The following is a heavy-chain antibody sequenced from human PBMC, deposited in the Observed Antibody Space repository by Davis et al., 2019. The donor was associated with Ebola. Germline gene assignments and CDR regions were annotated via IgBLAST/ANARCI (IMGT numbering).Heavy chain of an antibody. Sequence: GGSLRLSCAASGFAFSSYAMSWVRQAPGKGLEWVAALSGSGGSTYYADSVKGRFTISRDNSKNTLYLQMNGLRVEDTAIYYCAKDTSNIWFDIWGQGTMVTVSS. D-gene: IGHD1-26*01. CDR3: AKDTSNIWFDI. V-gene: IGHV3-23*01. J-gene: IGHJ3*02. CDR2: LSGSGGST. CDR1: GFAFSSYA.